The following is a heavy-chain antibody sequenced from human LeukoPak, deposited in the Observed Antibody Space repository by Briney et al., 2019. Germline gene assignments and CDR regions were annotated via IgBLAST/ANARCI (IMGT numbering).Heavy chain of an antibody. CDR3: ARYRHLGY. Sequence: PGGSLRLSCAASGFTFNDYYMTWIRQAPGKGLEWVSYISSTGTYTNYADSVKGRFTISRDNAKNSLYLQMNSLRAEDTAVYYCARYRHLGYWGQGTLVTVSS. CDR1: GFTFNDYY. V-gene: IGHV3-11*06. J-gene: IGHJ4*02. CDR2: ISSTGTYT.